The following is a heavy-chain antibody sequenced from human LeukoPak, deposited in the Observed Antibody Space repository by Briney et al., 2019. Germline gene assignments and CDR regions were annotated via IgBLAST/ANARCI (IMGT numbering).Heavy chain of an antibody. V-gene: IGHV1-69*05. CDR2: IIPIFGTA. D-gene: IGHD3-3*01. J-gene: IGHJ4*02. Sequence: SVTVSCKASGGTFSIYAISWVRQAPGQGLEWVGGIIPIFGTANYAQKFQGRVTITTDESTSTAYMELSSLRSEDTAVYYCAREVLIGDFWSGYWDYWGQGTLVTVSS. CDR3: AREVLIGDFWSGYWDY. CDR1: GGTFSIYA.